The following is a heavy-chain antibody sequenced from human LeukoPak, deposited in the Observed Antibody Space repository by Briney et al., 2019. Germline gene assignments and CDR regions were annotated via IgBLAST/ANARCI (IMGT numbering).Heavy chain of an antibody. J-gene: IGHJ4*02. D-gene: IGHD4-23*01. Sequence: GASVKVSCKVSGYTLTELSMHWVRQAPGKGLEWMGGFDPEDGETIYAQKFQGRVTMTEDTSTDTAYMELSSLRSGDTAVYYCATVSSTTVVTEGLDYWGQGTLVTVSS. CDR2: FDPEDGET. CDR1: GYTLTELS. CDR3: ATVSSTTVVTEGLDY. V-gene: IGHV1-24*01.